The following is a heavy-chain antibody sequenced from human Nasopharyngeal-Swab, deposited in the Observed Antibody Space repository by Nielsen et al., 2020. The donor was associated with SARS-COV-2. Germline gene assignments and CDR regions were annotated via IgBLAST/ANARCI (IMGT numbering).Heavy chain of an antibody. J-gene: IGHJ4*02. CDR1: GFTFSSYA. V-gene: IGHV3-30-3*01. CDR3: ARSWGGGYSFSFDY. D-gene: IGHD2-15*01. CDR2: ISYDGSNK. Sequence: GGSLRLSCAASGFTFSSYAMHWVRQAPDRGLEWVAVISYDGSNKYYADSVKGRFTISRDNSKNTLYLQMNSLRAEDTAVYYCARSWGGGYSFSFDYWGQGTLVTVSS.